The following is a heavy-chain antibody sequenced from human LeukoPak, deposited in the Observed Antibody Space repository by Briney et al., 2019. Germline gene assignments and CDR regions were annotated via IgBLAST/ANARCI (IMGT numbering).Heavy chain of an antibody. J-gene: IGHJ4*02. V-gene: IGHV3-64*01. Sequence: GGSLRLSCAASGFTISRSSMHWVRQAPGKGLELVSAISRSGGNTYYANSVKGRFTISRDTSKNTLYLQVGSLRVEDMAVYYCARVGDRSGNGYSHWGQGTLVTASS. D-gene: IGHD2-2*03. CDR3: ARVGDRSGNGYSH. CDR1: GFTISRSS. CDR2: ISRSGGNT.